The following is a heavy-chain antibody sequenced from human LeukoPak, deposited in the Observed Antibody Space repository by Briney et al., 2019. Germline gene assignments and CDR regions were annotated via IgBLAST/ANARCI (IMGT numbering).Heavy chain of an antibody. CDR1: GGSLRGYY. J-gene: IGHJ5*02. V-gene: IGHV4-59*01. CDR2: IYSSGST. Sequence: SETLSLTRNVSGGSLRGYYWSWIRQPPGKGLEWIGYIYSSGSTNYNPSLKSRVTMSVDTSKNQFSLKVSSVTAADTAVYYCARGGYYGSGNDFRFDPWGQGTLVTVSS. CDR3: ARGGYYGSGNDFRFDP. D-gene: IGHD3-10*01.